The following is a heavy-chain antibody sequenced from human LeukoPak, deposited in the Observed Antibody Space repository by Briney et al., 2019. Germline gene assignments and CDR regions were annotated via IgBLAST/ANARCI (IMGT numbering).Heavy chain of an antibody. CDR1: GGSISSYY. D-gene: IGHD6-6*01. Sequence: SETLSLTCTVSGGSISSYYWSWIRQPAGKGLEWIGRIYTSGSTNYNPSPKSRVTISVDKSKNQFSLKLSSVTAADTAVYYCARKSSSSLDYYYYMDVWGKGTTVTVSS. CDR2: IYTSGST. J-gene: IGHJ6*03. CDR3: ARKSSSSLDYYYYMDV. V-gene: IGHV4-4*07.